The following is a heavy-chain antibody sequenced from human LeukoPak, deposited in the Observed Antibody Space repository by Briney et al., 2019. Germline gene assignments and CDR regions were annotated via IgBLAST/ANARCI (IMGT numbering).Heavy chain of an antibody. Sequence: GGSLRLSCAASGFTFSSYAMSWVRQAPGKGLEWVSGISWNSGSIGYADSVKGRFTISRDNAKNSLYLQMNSLRAEDTALYYCAKDKHYYDSSGDFDYWGQGTLVTVSS. V-gene: IGHV3-9*01. D-gene: IGHD3-22*01. CDR3: AKDKHYYDSSGDFDY. CDR1: GFTFSSYA. CDR2: ISWNSGSI. J-gene: IGHJ4*02.